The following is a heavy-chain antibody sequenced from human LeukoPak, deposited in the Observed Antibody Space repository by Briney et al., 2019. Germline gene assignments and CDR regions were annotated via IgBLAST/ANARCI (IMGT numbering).Heavy chain of an antibody. J-gene: IGHJ4*02. V-gene: IGHV4-4*07. D-gene: IGHD3-22*01. CDR1: GGSISSYY. Sequence: PSETLSLTCTVSGGSISSYYWSWIRQPAGKGLEWIGRIYTSGSTNYNPSLKSRVTMSVDTSKNQFSLKLSSVTAADTAVYYCARDVRNYYDSSGYYLFDYWGQGALVTVSS. CDR3: ARDVRNYYDSSGYYLFDY. CDR2: IYTSGST.